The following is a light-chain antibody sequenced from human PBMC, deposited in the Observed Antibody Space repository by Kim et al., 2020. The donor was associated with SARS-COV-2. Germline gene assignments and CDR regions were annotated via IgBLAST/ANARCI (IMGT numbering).Light chain of an antibody. Sequence: VSTGQTASITCTGDKLGDKYACWYQQKPGQSPVLVIYQDSKRPSGIPERFSGSNSGNTATLTISGTQAMDEADYYCQAWDSSTAVFGGGTQLTVL. CDR1: KLGDKY. V-gene: IGLV3-1*01. J-gene: IGLJ2*01. CDR2: QDS. CDR3: QAWDSSTAV.